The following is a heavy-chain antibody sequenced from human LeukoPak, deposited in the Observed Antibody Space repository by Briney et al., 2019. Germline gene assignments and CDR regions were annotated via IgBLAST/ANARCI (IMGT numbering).Heavy chain of an antibody. D-gene: IGHD6-19*01. V-gene: IGHV4-34*01. J-gene: IGHJ6*03. CDR1: GGSFSGYY. CDR3: ARHLGSAVAGNYYYYMDV. CDR2: INHSGST. Sequence: SETLSLTCAVYGGSFSGYYWSWIRQPPGKGLEWIGEINHSGSTNYNPSLKSRVTISVDTSKNQFSLKLSSVTAADTAVYYCARHLGSAVAGNYYYYMDVWGKGTTVTISS.